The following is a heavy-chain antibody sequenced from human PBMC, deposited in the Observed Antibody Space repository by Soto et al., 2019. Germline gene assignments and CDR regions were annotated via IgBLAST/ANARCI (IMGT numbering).Heavy chain of an antibody. CDR1: GFTFSSYW. V-gene: IGHV3-7*01. Sequence: EVQLVESGGGLVQPGGSLRLSCAASGFTFSSYWMSWVRQAPGKGLEWVANIKQDGSEKYYVDSVKGRFTISRDNPKYSLHLQMNSLSAEDTAVYYCARSHYYGWGSYSPYYYYGMDVWGQGTTVTVSS. D-gene: IGHD3-10*01. J-gene: IGHJ6*02. CDR3: ARSHYYGWGSYSPYYYYGMDV. CDR2: IKQDGSEK.